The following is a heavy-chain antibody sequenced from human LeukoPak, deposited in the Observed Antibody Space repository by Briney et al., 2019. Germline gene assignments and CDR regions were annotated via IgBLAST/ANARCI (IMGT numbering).Heavy chain of an antibody. D-gene: IGHD3-10*01. Sequence: GGSLRLSCAASGFTFSSYWMSWVRQAPGKGLKWVANIKQDGSEKYYVDSVKGRFAISRDNAKNSLYLQMNSLRAEDTAVYYCARLWFGEEIVDYWGQGTLVTVSS. CDR3: ARLWFGEEIVDY. J-gene: IGHJ4*02. CDR2: IKQDGSEK. V-gene: IGHV3-7*01. CDR1: GFTFSSYW.